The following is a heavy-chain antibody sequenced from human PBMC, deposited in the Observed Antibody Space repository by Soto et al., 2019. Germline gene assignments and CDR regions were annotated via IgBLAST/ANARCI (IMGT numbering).Heavy chain of an antibody. J-gene: IGHJ4*02. CDR1: GFTFSSYA. D-gene: IGHD3-16*02. CDR2: ISYDGSNK. Sequence: QVQLVESGGGVVQPGRSLRLSCAASGFTFSSYAMHWVRQAPGKGLEWVAVISYDGSNKYYADSVKGRFTISRDNSKNTLYLQMNSRRAEDTAVYYCARDPLDVPRSYHYVWGSYRYKDYWGQGTLVTVSS. CDR3: ARDPLDVPRSYHYVWGSYRYKDY. V-gene: IGHV3-30-3*01.